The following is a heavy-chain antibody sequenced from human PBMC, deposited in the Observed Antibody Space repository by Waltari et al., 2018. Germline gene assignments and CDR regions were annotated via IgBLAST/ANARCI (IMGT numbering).Heavy chain of an antibody. CDR1: GFTFSSYS. CDR2: ISSSSSYL. CDR3: ARDKGSGPDY. V-gene: IGHV3-21*01. Sequence: EVQLVESGGGLVKPGGSLRLSCAASGFTFSSYSMNWVRQAPGKGLEWVSSISSSSSYLYYADSVKGRFTSSRDNAKNSLYLQMNSLRAEDTAVYYCARDKGSGPDYWGQGTLVTVSS. J-gene: IGHJ4*02. D-gene: IGHD3-10*01.